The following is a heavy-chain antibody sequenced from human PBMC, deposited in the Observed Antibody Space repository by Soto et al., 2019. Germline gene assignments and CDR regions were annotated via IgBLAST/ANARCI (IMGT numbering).Heavy chain of an antibody. CDR1: GFTFSDHY. CDR2: SSNKAKSYTT. Sequence: EVQLVQSGGGLIQPGGSLRLSCAASGFTFSDHYMDWVRQAPGKGLEWVGRSSNKAKSYTTDYAASVKGRFTLSRDESQSSVYLQMSSLEVDATAVYDCVSAHMTGTTHFDYWGQGNLVTVSS. CDR3: VSAHMTGTTHFDY. D-gene: IGHD1-1*01. J-gene: IGHJ4*02. V-gene: IGHV3-72*01.